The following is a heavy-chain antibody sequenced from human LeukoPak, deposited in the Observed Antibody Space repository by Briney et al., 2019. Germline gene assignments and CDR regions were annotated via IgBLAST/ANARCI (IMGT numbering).Heavy chain of an antibody. Sequence: GGSLRLSCAASGFTVSSNYMSWVRQAPGKGLEWVSSISSSSSYIYYADSVKGRFTISRDNAKNTVYLQMNSLRAEDTAVYYCARGKYGGYFIDYWGQGTLVTVSS. CDR1: GFTVSSNY. D-gene: IGHD5-12*01. V-gene: IGHV3-21*01. CDR2: ISSSSSYI. J-gene: IGHJ4*02. CDR3: ARGKYGGYFIDY.